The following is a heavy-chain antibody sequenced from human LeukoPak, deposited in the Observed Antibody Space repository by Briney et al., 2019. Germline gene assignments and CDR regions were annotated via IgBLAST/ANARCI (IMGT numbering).Heavy chain of an antibody. J-gene: IGHJ5*02. D-gene: IGHD6-19*01. V-gene: IGHV3-23*01. CDR3: AKAGGRGWSNWFDP. CDR1: GFTFSSYA. CDR2: ISAGGSST. Sequence: PGGSLRLSCAASGFTFSSYAMSWVRQAPGKGLEWISLISAGGSSTFDADSMRGRFTISRDNYKNTLYLQMNSLRVEDTAVYYCAKAGGRGWSNWFDPWGQGTQVTVSS.